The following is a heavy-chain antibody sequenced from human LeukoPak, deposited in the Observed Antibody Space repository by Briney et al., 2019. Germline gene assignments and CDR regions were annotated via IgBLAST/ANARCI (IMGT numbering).Heavy chain of an antibody. CDR1: GGTFSSYA. V-gene: IGHV1-69*05. CDR2: IIPIFGTA. Sequence: ASVKVSCKASGGTFSSYAISWVRQAPGQGLEWMGGIIPIFGTANYAQKFQGRVTITTDESTSTAYMELSSLRSEDTAVYYCARRLVEMATIGLYYYYGMDVWGQGTTVTVSS. D-gene: IGHD5-24*01. J-gene: IGHJ6*02. CDR3: ARRLVEMATIGLYYYYGMDV.